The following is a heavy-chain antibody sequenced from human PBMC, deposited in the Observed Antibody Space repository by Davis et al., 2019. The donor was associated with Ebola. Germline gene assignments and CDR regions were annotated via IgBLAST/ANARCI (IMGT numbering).Heavy chain of an antibody. V-gene: IGHV3-23*01. CDR3: AKDTSNVWFDV. J-gene: IGHJ3*01. CDR1: GFIFSSYV. Sequence: GESLKISCAASGFIFSSYVMSWVRQAPGKGLEWVSTLGTSADTYYVDSVKGRFTISRDNSKNTLYLQMNSLRVEDTAIYYCAKDTSNVWFDVWGQGTMVTVSS. CDR2: LGTSADT. D-gene: IGHD6-19*01.